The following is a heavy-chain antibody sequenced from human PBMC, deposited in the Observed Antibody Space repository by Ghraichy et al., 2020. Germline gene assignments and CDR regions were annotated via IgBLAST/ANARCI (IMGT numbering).Heavy chain of an antibody. CDR2: LDHTGGT. D-gene: IGHD6-6*01. J-gene: IGHJ4*02. Sequence: SETLSLTCAVYGESFSGYYWSWIRQPPGKGLEWIGELDHTGGTKYNPSLETRVTISVDTSKSQFSLDLNYVTAADTAVYFCARLPIRIPSRLIDAYFDSWGQGTLVTVSS. CDR3: ARLPIRIPSRLIDAYFDS. V-gene: IGHV4-34*01. CDR1: GESFSGYY.